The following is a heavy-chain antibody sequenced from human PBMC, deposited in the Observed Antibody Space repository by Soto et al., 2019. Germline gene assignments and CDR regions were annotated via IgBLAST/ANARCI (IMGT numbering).Heavy chain of an antibody. D-gene: IGHD6-19*01. CDR3: AGELLAFVAGDY. CDR1: GDSISSSHW. J-gene: IGHJ4*02. Sequence: QVQLQESGPGLVKPSETLSLTCAVSGDSISSSHWWSWVRQPPGEGLEWIGEVSDSGSTNYKPSLQSRVTISLDKAKNQVSLIRRSVTAADTAVYYCAGELLAFVAGDYGGQGTLVTVSS. CDR2: VSDSGST. V-gene: IGHV4-4*02.